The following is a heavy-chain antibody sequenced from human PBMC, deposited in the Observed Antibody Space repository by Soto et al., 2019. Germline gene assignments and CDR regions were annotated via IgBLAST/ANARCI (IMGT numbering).Heavy chain of an antibody. V-gene: IGHV3-11*01. D-gene: IGHD5-12*01. CDR3: ARDGAVVATIRPPHLYY. CDR2: ISSSGRTI. J-gene: IGHJ4*02. CDR1: GFTFSDYY. Sequence: QVQLVESGGRLVKPAGSLRLSCAASGFTFSDYYMSWIRQAPGKWLEWVSYISSSGRTIYYADSVKGRFTISRDKTKNSLYLQMNSLRAEDPAVYSCARDGAVVATIRPPHLYYWGQGTLVTVSS.